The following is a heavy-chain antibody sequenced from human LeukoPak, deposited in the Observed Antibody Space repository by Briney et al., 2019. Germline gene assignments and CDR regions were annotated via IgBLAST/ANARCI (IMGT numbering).Heavy chain of an antibody. CDR3: AKAGYFDWLLELHY. D-gene: IGHD3-9*01. V-gene: IGHV3-23*01. J-gene: IGHJ4*02. CDR1: GFTFSNYA. Sequence: PGGSLRLSCVASGFTFSNYAMNWVRQAPGKGLEWVSAISGSGGSTYYADSVKGRFTISRDNSKNTLYLQMNSLRAEDTAVYYCAKAGYFDWLLELHYWGQGTLVTVSS. CDR2: ISGSGGST.